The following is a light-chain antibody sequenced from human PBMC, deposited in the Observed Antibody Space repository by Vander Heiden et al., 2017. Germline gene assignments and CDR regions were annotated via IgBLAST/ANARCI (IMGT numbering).Light chain of an antibody. CDR2: DAS. CDR3: QQRYGNPWT. Sequence: DIQMTQSPSSLSASVGDRVTITCQASQRISSYLNWYQQKQGKAPKLLIYDASSLGGGVPSTFSGSGSWTAFTLTIISLLPADFAAYYCQQRYGNPWTFGPGTKVEIK. CDR1: QRISSY. J-gene: IGKJ1*01. V-gene: IGKV1-39*01.